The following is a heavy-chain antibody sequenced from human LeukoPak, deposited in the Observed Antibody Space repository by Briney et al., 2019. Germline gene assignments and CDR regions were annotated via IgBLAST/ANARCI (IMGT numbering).Heavy chain of an antibody. CDR3: ARLGYCSSRSCYYGMDV. D-gene: IGHD2-2*01. Sequence: HGESLRISCKGSGYSFTSYWITWVRQMPGKGLEWMGTIDPSDSYTNYSPSFQGQVTISADKSISTAYLQWSSLKASDTAMYYCARLGYCSSRSCYYGMDVWGQGTTVTVSS. J-gene: IGHJ6*02. V-gene: IGHV5-10-1*04. CDR1: GYSFTSYW. CDR2: IDPSDSYT.